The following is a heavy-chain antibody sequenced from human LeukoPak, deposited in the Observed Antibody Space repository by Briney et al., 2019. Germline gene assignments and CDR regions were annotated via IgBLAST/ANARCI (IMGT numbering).Heavy chain of an antibody. V-gene: IGHV3-23*01. Sequence: QTGGSLRLSCAASGFTFNNYAMSWVRQAPARGLEWVSSMRGDGETFYADSVKGRFTLSRDDSRTTVYLQMNKLRVEDTAVYYCARDSSGYYYYSWFDPWGQGTLVTVSS. CDR1: GFTFNNYA. CDR2: MRGDGET. J-gene: IGHJ5*02. D-gene: IGHD3-22*01. CDR3: ARDSSGYYYYSWFDP.